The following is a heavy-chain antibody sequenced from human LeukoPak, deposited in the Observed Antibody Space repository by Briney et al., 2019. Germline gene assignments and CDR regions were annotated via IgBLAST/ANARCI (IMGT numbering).Heavy chain of an antibody. D-gene: IGHD3-22*01. Sequence: PSQTLSLTCTASGGSISSGGYYWSWLRQHPGKGLEWIGYIYYSGSTYYNPSLKSRVTISVETSKNQFSLKLSSVTAADTGVYYCAREGQYYYDSSGYSTGYFDYWGQGTLVTVSS. CDR1: GGSISSGGYY. V-gene: IGHV4-31*03. J-gene: IGHJ4*02. CDR3: AREGQYYYDSSGYSTGYFDY. CDR2: IYYSGST.